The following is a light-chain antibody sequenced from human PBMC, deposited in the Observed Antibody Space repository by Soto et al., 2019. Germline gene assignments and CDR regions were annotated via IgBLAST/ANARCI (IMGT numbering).Light chain of an antibody. CDR3: QQYNSYSTWT. Sequence: DIQMTQSPSTLSASVGDSVTITCRASQSISRYLAWYQQKAGKAPELLIYKASSLQSGVPSRFSGSASETEFTLTISGLQPDDFATYYCQQYNSYSTWTFGQGTKVEIK. CDR2: KAS. V-gene: IGKV1-5*03. J-gene: IGKJ1*01. CDR1: QSISRY.